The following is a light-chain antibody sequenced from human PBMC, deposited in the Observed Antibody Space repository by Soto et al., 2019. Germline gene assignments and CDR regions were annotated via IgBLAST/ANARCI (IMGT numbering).Light chain of an antibody. J-gene: IGKJ1*01. V-gene: IGKV3-15*01. Sequence: EIVMTQSPDTLSVSPGERAALSCRTSQSVSSDLAWYQQKPGQAPRLLIYVASNRATGIPARFSGSGSGTEFALTISSLQSEDFAVYYCQQFNNWPWTFGQGTKVDIK. CDR1: QSVSSD. CDR3: QQFNNWPWT. CDR2: VAS.